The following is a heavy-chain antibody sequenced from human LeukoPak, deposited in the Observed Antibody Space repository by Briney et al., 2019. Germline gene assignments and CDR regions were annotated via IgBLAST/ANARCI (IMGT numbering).Heavy chain of an antibody. J-gene: IGHJ4*02. D-gene: IGHD3-22*01. CDR1: GGSISSHY. Sequence: SETLSLTCTVSGGSISSHYWSWIRQPPGKGLEWIGYIYYSGSTNYNPSLKSRVTISVDTSKNQFPLKLSSVTAADTAVYYCARWYYHDSSGYLDYWGQGTLVTVSS. V-gene: IGHV4-59*11. CDR2: IYYSGST. CDR3: ARWYYHDSSGYLDY.